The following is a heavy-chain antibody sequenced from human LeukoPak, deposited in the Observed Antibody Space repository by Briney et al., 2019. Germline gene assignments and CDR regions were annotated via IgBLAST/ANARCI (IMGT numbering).Heavy chain of an antibody. CDR3: ARGGMVRGVITTFDY. J-gene: IGHJ4*02. Sequence: SETLSLTCAVYGGSFSGYYWSWIRQPPGKGLEWIGEINHSGSTNYNPSLKSRVTISVDTSKNQFSLKLSSVTVADTAVYYCARGGMVRGVITTFDYWGQGTLVTVSS. V-gene: IGHV4-34*01. D-gene: IGHD3-10*01. CDR1: GGSFSGYY. CDR2: INHSGST.